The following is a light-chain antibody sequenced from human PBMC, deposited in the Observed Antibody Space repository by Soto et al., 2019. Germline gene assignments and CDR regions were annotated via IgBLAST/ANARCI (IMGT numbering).Light chain of an antibody. J-gene: IGKJ2*03. V-gene: IGKV1-5*01. CDR1: QMINKW. CDR3: QQYNVGYS. CDR2: DAA. Sequence: IQMTQSPSILSASVGGRVTITCRASQMINKWVAWFQQKSGSAPKLLIYDAATLQSGVPSRFSGSGSGEDIGLTFSILEPEDFATYYCQQYNVGYSFGQGTRLAIK.